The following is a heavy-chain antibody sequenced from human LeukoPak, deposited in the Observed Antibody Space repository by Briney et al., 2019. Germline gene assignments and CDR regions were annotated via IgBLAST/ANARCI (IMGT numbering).Heavy chain of an antibody. CDR3: TSSVTVIVVVTPAPNFDY. CDR2: INPNSGGT. CDR1: GYTFTGYY. Sequence: GASVKVSCKASGYTFTGYYMHWVRQAPGQGHEWMGWINPNSGGTNYAQKFQGRVTMTRDTSISTAYMELSRLRSDDTAVYYCTSSVTVIVVVTPAPNFDYWGQGTLVTVSS. V-gene: IGHV1-2*02. D-gene: IGHD3-22*01. J-gene: IGHJ4*02.